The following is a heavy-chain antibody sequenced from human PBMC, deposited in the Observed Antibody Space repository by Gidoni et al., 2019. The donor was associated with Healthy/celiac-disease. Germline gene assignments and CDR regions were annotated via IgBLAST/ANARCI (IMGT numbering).Heavy chain of an antibody. V-gene: IGHV4-59*01. CDR3: ARDRGSSWYGYYFDY. Sequence: QVQLQESGPGLVKPSETLSLTCTVSVGSISRYYWSWIRQPPGKGLEWIGYIYYSGSTNYNPPLKSRVNISVDTSKNQFTLKLSSVTAADTAVYYCARDRGSSWYGYYFDYWGQGTLVTVSS. CDR1: VGSISRYY. CDR2: IYYSGST. D-gene: IGHD6-13*01. J-gene: IGHJ4*02.